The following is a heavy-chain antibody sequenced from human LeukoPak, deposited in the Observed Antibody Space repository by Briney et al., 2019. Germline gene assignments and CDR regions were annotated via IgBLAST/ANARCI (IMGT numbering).Heavy chain of an antibody. Sequence: ASVKVSCKASGYSFTGYYMHWVRQAPGQGLEWMGWINPNSGATNNAQKFQGRVTMTRDTSISTAYMEMSSLRAEDTAVYYCAKDGSYYGSGTYSGGDYYYYYGMDVWGQGTTVTVSS. CDR2: INPNSGAT. D-gene: IGHD3-10*01. CDR3: AKDGSYYGSGTYSGGDYYYYYGMDV. CDR1: GYSFTGYY. V-gene: IGHV1-2*02. J-gene: IGHJ6*02.